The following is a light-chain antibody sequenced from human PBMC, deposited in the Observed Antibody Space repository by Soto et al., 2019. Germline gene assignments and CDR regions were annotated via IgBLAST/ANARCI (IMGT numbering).Light chain of an antibody. Sequence: EVVLTQSPVTLSLSPGDRATLSCRASQSVDSRYLAWYQQMPGQAPRLLIYDAFRRATGIPDRFSGSVSGTDFTLTISRLEPEDFAVYYCQQYGDSPLYTFGQGTKVDIK. V-gene: IGKV3-20*01. CDR2: DAF. J-gene: IGKJ2*01. CDR1: QSVDSRY. CDR3: QQYGDSPLYT.